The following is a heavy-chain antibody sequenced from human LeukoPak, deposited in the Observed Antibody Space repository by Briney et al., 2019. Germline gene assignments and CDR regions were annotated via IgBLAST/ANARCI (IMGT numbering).Heavy chain of an antibody. J-gene: IGHJ4*02. CDR3: ARELSVVVPAANYFDY. CDR2: ISSSSSYI. V-gene: IGHV3-21*01. Sequence: GGSLRLSCAASGFTFSSYSMNWVRQAPGKGLEWVSSISSSSSYIYYADSVKGRFTISRDNAKNSLYLQMNSLRAEDTAVYYCARELSVVVPAANYFDYWGQGTLVTVSS. D-gene: IGHD2-2*01. CDR1: GFTFSSYS.